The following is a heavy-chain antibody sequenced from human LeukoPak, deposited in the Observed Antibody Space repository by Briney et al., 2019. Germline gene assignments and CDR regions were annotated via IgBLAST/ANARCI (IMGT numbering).Heavy chain of an antibody. Sequence: GSLRLSCAASGFTFSDYAMRWVRQAPGKGLEWIGEINHSGSTNYNPSLKSRVTISVDTSKNQFSLKLSSVTAADTAVYYCARGSPSIPHYYGSGSYYKFGSPAGWFDPWGQGTLVTVSS. CDR1: GFTFSDYA. J-gene: IGHJ5*02. CDR3: ARGSPSIPHYYGSGSYYKFGSPAGWFDP. V-gene: IGHV4-34*01. D-gene: IGHD3-10*01. CDR2: INHSGST.